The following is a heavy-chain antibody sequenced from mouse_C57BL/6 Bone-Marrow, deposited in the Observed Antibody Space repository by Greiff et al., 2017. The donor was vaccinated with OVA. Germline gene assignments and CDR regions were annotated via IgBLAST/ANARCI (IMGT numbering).Heavy chain of an antibody. V-gene: IGHV2-3*01. CDR2: ICGDGST. D-gene: IGHD1-1*01. Sequence: QVQLQQSGPGLVAPSQCLSITCTVSGFSLTSYGVSWVRQPPGKGLEWLGVICGDGSTNYHSALISRLSISKDNSKSQVFLKLNSLQTDDTATYYCAKDGSSYAMDYWGQGTSVTVSS. CDR3: AKDGSSYAMDY. CDR1: GFSLTSYG. J-gene: IGHJ4*01.